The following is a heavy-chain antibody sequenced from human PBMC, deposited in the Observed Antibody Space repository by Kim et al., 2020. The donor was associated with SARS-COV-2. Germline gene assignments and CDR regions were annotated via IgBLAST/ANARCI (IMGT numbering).Heavy chain of an antibody. D-gene: IGHD3-9*01. CDR1: GFTFSSYG. CDR3: SKLNDRYFDCSDDAFDI. V-gene: IGHV3-30*18. CDR2: ISYDGSNK. J-gene: IGHJ3*02. Sequence: GGSLRLSCAASGFTFSSYGMHWVRQAPGKGLEWVAVISYDGSNKYYADSVKGRFTISRDNSKNTLYLQMNSLRAEDTAVYYCSKLNDRYFDCSDDAFDI.